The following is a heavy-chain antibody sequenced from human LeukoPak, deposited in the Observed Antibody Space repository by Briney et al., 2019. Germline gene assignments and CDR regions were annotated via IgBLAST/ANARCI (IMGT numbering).Heavy chain of an antibody. V-gene: IGHV1-18*01. CDR2: ISAYNGNT. CDR3: ATSYDYVWGSYRYSDY. Sequence: ASVKVSCKASGYTFTSYGISWVRQAPGQGLEWMGWISAYNGNTNYAQKLQGRVTMTTDTSTSTAYMEMRSLTSDDTAVYYCATSYDYVWGSYRYSDYWGKGTLVSVSS. CDR1: GYTFTSYG. J-gene: IGHJ4*02. D-gene: IGHD3-16*02.